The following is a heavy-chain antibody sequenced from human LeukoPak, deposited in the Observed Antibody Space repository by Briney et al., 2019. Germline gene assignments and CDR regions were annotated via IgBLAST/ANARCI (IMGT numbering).Heavy chain of an antibody. J-gene: IGHJ3*02. D-gene: IGHD6-13*01. V-gene: IGHV1-18*01. CDR3: ARDWGSSSWYPDAFDI. Sequence: ASVKVSCKASGYTFTSYGISWVRQAPGQGLEWMGWISAYNGNTNYAQKLQGRVTMTTDTSTNTAYMELRSLRSDDTAVYYCARDWGSSSWYPDAFDIWGQGTMVTVSS. CDR1: GYTFTSYG. CDR2: ISAYNGNT.